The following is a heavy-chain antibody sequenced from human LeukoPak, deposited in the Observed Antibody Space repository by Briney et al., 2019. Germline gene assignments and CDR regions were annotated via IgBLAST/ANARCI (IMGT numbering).Heavy chain of an antibody. CDR2: INHSGST. CDR1: GVSSTTYY. CDR3: ARAEDEFDI. V-gene: IGHV4-34*01. Sequence: SQTLSLTCAVYGVSSTTYYWSWIRHPPGKGLEWIGEINHSGSTKYNPSLKSRVTISADTSKNQFSLRLSSVAAADTAVYYCARAEDEFDIWGQGTMVTVSS. D-gene: IGHD5-24*01. J-gene: IGHJ3*02.